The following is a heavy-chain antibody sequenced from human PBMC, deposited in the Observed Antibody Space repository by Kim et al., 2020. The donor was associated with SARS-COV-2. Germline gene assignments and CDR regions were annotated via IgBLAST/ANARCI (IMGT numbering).Heavy chain of an antibody. D-gene: IGHD2-2*01. Sequence: SETLSLTCSASGGSMTNYYWTWIRQSPARGLEWIGEIFYSGSTSKYNPSLRSQVTMSVDTSKNQFSLRLTSVSAADSAVYYCARGPAAVGPAAKEYTGLDVWGQGTTVIVSS. CDR2: IFYSGSTS. CDR1: GGSMTNYY. V-gene: IGHV4-59*13. J-gene: IGHJ6*02. CDR3: ARGPAAVGPAAKEYTGLDV.